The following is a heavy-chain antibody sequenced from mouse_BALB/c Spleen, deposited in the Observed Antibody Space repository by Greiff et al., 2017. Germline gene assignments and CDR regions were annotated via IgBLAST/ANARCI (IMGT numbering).Heavy chain of an antibody. D-gene: IGHD1-1*01. CDR2: ISSGGST. V-gene: IGHV5-6-5*01. J-gene: IGHJ4*01. CDR1: GFTFSSYA. CDR3: AGYYYGSSYVDYYAMDY. Sequence: EVKLVESGGGLVKPGGSLKLSCAASGFTFSSYAMSWVRQTPEKRLEWVASISSGGSTYYPDSVKGRFTISRDNARNILYLQMSSLRSEDTAMYYCAGYYYGSSYVDYYAMDYWGQGTSVTVSS.